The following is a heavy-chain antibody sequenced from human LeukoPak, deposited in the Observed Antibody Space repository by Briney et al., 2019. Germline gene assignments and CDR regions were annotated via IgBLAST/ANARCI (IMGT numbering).Heavy chain of an antibody. CDR3: AKDSSGYYRPFDY. V-gene: IGHV3-23*01. CDR1: GFTFSGYA. J-gene: IGHJ4*02. Sequence: PGGSLRLSCAASGFTFSGYAMSWVRQAPGKGLELVSSISGSGGSTYYADSVKGRFTISRDNSKNTLYLQMNSLRDEDTAVYYCAKDSSGYYRPFDYWGQGTLVTVSS. D-gene: IGHD3-22*01. CDR2: ISGSGGST.